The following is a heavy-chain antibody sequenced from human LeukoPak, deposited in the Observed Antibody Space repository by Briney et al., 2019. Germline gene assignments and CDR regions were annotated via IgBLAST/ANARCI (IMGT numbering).Heavy chain of an antibody. Sequence: GGSLRLSCAASGFTFSSYAMSWVRQAPGKGLEWVANIKQDGSEKYYVDSVKGRFTISRDNAKNSLYLQMNSLRAEDTAVYYCAKENPVGGTNYFDYWGQGTLVTVSS. CDR1: GFTFSSYA. CDR3: AKENPVGGTNYFDY. J-gene: IGHJ4*02. V-gene: IGHV3-7*03. CDR2: IKQDGSEK. D-gene: IGHD1-26*01.